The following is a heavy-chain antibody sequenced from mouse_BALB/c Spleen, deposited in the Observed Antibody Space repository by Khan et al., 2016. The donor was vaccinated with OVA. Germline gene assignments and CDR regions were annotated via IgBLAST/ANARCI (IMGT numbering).Heavy chain of an antibody. V-gene: IGHV3-5*02. Sequence: EVELVESGPGLVKPSQAVSLTCTVTGISITSGNYRWSWIRQFPGNKLEWIGNIYYSGTVTYNPSLTSRTTITRDTSKNQFFLEMNSLTAEDTATFYLSRGFGYLYLFFDVWGAGTTGTVSS. J-gene: IGHJ1*01. CDR1: GISITSGNYR. CDR2: IYYSGTV. CDR3: SRGFGYLYLFFDV. D-gene: IGHD2-2*01.